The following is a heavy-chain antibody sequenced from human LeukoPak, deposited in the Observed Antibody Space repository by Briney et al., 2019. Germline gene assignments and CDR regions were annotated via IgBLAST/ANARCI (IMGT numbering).Heavy chain of an antibody. J-gene: IGHJ4*02. V-gene: IGHV1-2*02. CDR1: GYTFTGYY. CDR3: ARVPRGIVGTTGESDY. D-gene: IGHD1-26*01. CDR2: INPNSGGT. Sequence: ASMKVSCKASGYTFTGYYMHWVRQAPGQGLEWMGWINPNSGGTNYAQKFQGRVTMTRDTSISTAYMELSSLRSVDTAVYYCARVPRGIVGTTGESDYWGQGTLVTVSS.